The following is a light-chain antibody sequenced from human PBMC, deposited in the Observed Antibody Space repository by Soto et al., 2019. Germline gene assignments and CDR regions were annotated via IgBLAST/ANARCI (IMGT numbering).Light chain of an antibody. J-gene: IGKJ1*01. Sequence: EIVLTQSPGTLSLSAGERATLSCKASQSVDAIYLAWYQQKPGQAPRLLIYGTSNRAAGIPDRFSGGGSGTDFTLTISRLEPEDFAVYYCQQYVSPPRTFGQGTKVEI. V-gene: IGKV3-20*01. CDR3: QQYVSPPRT. CDR2: GTS. CDR1: QSVDAIY.